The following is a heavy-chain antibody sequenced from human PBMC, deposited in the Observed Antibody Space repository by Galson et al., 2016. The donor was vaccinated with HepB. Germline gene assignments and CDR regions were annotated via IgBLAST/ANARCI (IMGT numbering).Heavy chain of an antibody. V-gene: IGHV3-43D*03. CDR1: GFTFQDYV. CDR2: IDWDGSAT. D-gene: IGHD1-26*01. Sequence: SLRLSCAASGFTFQDYVIHWVRQRPGKGLEWVSLIDWDGSATFYTESVKGRFTTSRDNSKSSLYLQMNSLTTEDTAFYFCAKASGSDYFFEHWGQGSLVTVSS. CDR3: AKASGSDYFFEH. J-gene: IGHJ4*02.